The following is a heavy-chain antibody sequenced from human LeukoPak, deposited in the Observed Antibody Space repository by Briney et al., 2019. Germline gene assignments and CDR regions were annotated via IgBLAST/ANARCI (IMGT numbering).Heavy chain of an antibody. V-gene: IGHV1-2*02. CDR3: ARGHNGYCSGGSCYSNYYYYMDV. CDR2: INPNSGGT. CDR1: GYTFSSYG. Sequence: GASVKVSCKASGYTFSSYGISWVRQAPGQGLEWMGWINPNSGGTNYAQKFQGRVTMTRDTSISTAYMELSRLRSDDTAVYYCARGHNGYCSGGSCYSNYYYYMDVWGKGTTVTISS. J-gene: IGHJ6*03. D-gene: IGHD2-15*01.